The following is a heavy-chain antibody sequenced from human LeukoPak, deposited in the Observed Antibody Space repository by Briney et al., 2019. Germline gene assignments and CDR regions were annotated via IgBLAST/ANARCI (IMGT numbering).Heavy chain of an antibody. J-gene: IGHJ4*02. V-gene: IGHV1-2*06. D-gene: IGHD2-2*02. Sequence: ASVKVSCKASGYTFTGYYMHWVRQAPGQGLEWMGRINPNSGGTNYAQKFQGRVTMTRDTSISTAYMELSRLRSDDTAVYCCAREIGGYCSSTSCYKSSNYFDYWGQGTLVTVSS. CDR1: GYTFTGYY. CDR3: AREIGGYCSSTSCYKSSNYFDY. CDR2: INPNSGGT.